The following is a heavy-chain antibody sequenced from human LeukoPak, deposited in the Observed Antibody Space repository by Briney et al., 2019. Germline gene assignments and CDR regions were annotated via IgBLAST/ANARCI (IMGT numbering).Heavy chain of an antibody. D-gene: IGHD2-15*01. CDR3: AKTTTGYSSGRYPAWPIDY. Sequence: GESLRLSCAASGFTFGSYAMYWVRQAPGKGLEWVSGIFGSGGSAHYADSVKGRFTISRDNSKNTVYLQMDSLRAEDTATYYCAKTTTGYSSGRYPAWPIDYWGQGTLVTVSS. J-gene: IGHJ4*02. CDR2: IFGSGGSA. V-gene: IGHV3-23*01. CDR1: GFTFGSYA.